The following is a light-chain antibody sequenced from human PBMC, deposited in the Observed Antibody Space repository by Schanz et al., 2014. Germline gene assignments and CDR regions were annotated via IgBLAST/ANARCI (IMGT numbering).Light chain of an antibody. V-gene: IGLV1-40*01. CDR2: GDN. CDR3: SSYAGNSRV. J-gene: IGLJ3*02. Sequence: QSVLTQPPSVSGAPGQRVTISCTGSSSNIGAGYDVHWYQQVPGTAPKVLIYGDNNRPSGVPDRFSGSKSGNTASLTVSGLQADDEADYYCSSYAGNSRVFGGGTKLTVL. CDR1: SSNIGAGYD.